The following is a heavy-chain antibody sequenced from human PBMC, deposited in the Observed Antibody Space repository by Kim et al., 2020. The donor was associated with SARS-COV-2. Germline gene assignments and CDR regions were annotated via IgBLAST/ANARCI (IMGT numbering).Heavy chain of an antibody. CDR2: INHSGSI. J-gene: IGHJ4*01. CDR3: ARGPGPLAYSNSPWYYFD. V-gene: IGHV4-34*01. Sequence: SETLSLTCAVYGGSFSGYYWSWIRQPPGKGLEWIGEINHSGSINYNPSLKSRVTISVDTSKNQFSLKLSSVTAADTAVYYCARGPGPLAYSNSPWYYFD. CDR1: GGSFSGYY. D-gene: IGHD6-6*01.